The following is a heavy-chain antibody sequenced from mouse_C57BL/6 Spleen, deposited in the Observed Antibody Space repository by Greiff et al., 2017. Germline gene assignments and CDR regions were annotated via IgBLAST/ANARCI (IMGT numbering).Heavy chain of an antibody. J-gene: IGHJ2*01. CDR3: ARQTYYGNLFDY. Sequence: EVQRVESGGDLVKPGGSLKLSCAASGFTFSSYGMSWVRQTPDKRLEWVATISSGGSYTYYPDSVKGRFTISRNNAKNTLYLQMSSLKSEDTAMYYCARQTYYGNLFDYWGQGTTLTVSS. CDR2: ISSGGSYT. V-gene: IGHV5-6*01. D-gene: IGHD2-10*01. CDR1: GFTFSSYG.